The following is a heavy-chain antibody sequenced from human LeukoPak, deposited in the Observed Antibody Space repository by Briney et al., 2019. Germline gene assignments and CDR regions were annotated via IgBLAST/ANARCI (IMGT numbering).Heavy chain of an antibody. Sequence: SETLSLTCTVSGGSISNYYWSWIRQPPGKGLEWIASFYHSGSTNHNPSYSPSLKSRVTISVDTSKNQFSLKLTSVTAADTAVYYCARGSYDSSGYYWAYYFDYWGQGTLVTVSS. CDR3: ARGSYDSSGYYWAYYFDY. V-gene: IGHV4-59*01. D-gene: IGHD3-22*01. CDR1: GGSISNYY. CDR2: FYHSGST. J-gene: IGHJ4*02.